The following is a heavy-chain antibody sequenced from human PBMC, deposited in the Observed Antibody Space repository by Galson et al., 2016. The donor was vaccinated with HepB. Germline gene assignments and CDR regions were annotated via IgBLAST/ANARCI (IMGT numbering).Heavy chain of an antibody. V-gene: IGHV5-51*01. CDR3: ARLTWPNIVLVPSADVVNFDS. CDR1: GYNFNNHW. J-gene: IGHJ4*02. D-gene: IGHD2/OR15-2a*01. Sequence: QSGAEVKKTGDSLKISCKGSGYNFNNHWIAWVRQMPGKGLQWMGIIYPGDSETRYSPSFQGQVTIPADKSINTAYLQWTTLKASDTAMYFCARLTWPNIVLVPSADVVNFDSWGQGTLVTVSS. CDR2: IYPGDSET.